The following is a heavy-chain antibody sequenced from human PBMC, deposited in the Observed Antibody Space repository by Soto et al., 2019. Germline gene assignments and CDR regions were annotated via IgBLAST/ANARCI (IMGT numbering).Heavy chain of an antibody. Sequence: PGGSLRLSCAASGFTFSSYGMHWVRQAPGKGLEWVAVISYDGSNKYYADSVKGRFTIPRDNSKNTLYLQMNSLRAEDTAVYYCAKDLNYDPESYYYGMDVWGQGTTVTV. J-gene: IGHJ6*02. D-gene: IGHD3-3*01. CDR3: AKDLNYDPESYYYGMDV. CDR1: GFTFSSYG. V-gene: IGHV3-30*18. CDR2: ISYDGSNK.